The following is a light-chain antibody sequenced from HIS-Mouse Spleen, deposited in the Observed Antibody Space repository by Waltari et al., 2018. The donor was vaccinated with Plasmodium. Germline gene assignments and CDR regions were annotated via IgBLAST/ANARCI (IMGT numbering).Light chain of an antibody. J-gene: IGLJ2*01. CDR2: EVS. CDR3: SSYAGSNNLV. V-gene: IGLV2-8*01. CDR1: SSDVGGYNY. Sequence: QSALTQPPSASGSPGQSVTISCTGTSSDVGGYNYVSWYQQHPGKAPKLMIYEVSKRPSGVPDRCAGSKPGNTAALTVSGLQAEDEADYYCSSYAGSNNLVFGGGTKLTVL.